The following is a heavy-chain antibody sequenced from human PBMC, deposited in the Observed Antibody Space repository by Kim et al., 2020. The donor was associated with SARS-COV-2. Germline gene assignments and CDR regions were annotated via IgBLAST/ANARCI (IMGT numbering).Heavy chain of an antibody. Sequence: SVKGRFTISRDNAKNSLYLQMNSLRAEDTAVYYCARDRPYSYGYYGYFDYWGQGTLVTVSS. J-gene: IGHJ4*02. D-gene: IGHD5-18*01. V-gene: IGHV3-21*01. CDR3: ARDRPYSYGYYGYFDY.